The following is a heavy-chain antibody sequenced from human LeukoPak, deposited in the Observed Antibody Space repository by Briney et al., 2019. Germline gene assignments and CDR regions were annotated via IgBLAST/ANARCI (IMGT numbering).Heavy chain of an antibody. CDR3: ARGDVVVPAAFDY. V-gene: IGHV3-11*04. CDR1: GFSFSDYY. Sequence: GGSLRLSCVASGFSFSDYYMSWIRQAPGKGLEWVSYIGSTIYYADSVKGRFTISRDNAKNSLYLQMNSLRAEDTAVYYCARGDVVVPAAFDYWGQGTLVTVSS. CDR2: IGSTI. D-gene: IGHD2-2*01. J-gene: IGHJ4*02.